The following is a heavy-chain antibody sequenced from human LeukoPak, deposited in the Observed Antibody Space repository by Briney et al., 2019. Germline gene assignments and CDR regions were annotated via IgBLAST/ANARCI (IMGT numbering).Heavy chain of an antibody. V-gene: IGHV3-23*01. CDR2: TSGSGDSA. CDR3: AQDIRPGWTGSWIDH. CDR1: GFSFSSYA. D-gene: IGHD1-26*01. Sequence: GGTLRLSCEATGFSFSSYAMSWVRQAPGEGLEWVSATSGSGDSADYADAVKGRFTISRDNSKSTLYLLMTSLRTEDTALYYCAQDIRPGWTGSWIDHWGQGTLVTVSS. J-gene: IGHJ4*02.